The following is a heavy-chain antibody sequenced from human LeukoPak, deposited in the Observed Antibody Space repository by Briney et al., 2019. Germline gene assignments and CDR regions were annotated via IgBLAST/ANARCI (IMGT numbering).Heavy chain of an antibody. V-gene: IGHV4-39*07. CDR3: ARDRPPFGIVGATTGGYFDL. D-gene: IGHD1-26*01. CDR2: IYSSGST. Sequence: KPSETLSLTCAVSGASVSGSNYYWGWIRQPPGKGLEWIGNIYSSGSTYYNASLQSRVTISIDTSKNQFSLRLNSVTAADTAVYYCARDRPPFGIVGATTGGYFDLWGRGTLVTVSS. J-gene: IGHJ2*01. CDR1: GASVSGSNYY.